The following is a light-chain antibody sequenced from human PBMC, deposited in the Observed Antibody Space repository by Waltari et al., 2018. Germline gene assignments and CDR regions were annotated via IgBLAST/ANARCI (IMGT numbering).Light chain of an antibody. CDR2: GAS. Sequence: DIQMTQSPSPLSASIGSTITVTCRASQNIRTYLNWYQQKPAKAPKLLIFGASSLPRGVPSRFTGSASGTEFTLTITNLQPDDFATYFCQQSFSSPWTFGQGTTV. V-gene: IGKV1-39*01. J-gene: IGKJ1*01. CDR3: QQSFSSPWT. CDR1: QNIRTY.